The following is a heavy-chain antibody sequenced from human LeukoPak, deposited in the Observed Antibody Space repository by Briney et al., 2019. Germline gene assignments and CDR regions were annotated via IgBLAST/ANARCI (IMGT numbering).Heavy chain of an antibody. CDR1: GDSVSSNSAA. D-gene: IGHD1-26*01. CDR2: TYYRSKWYN. CDR3: ARDRGLSSVGSYSFDY. Sequence: SQTLSLTCAISGDSVSSNSAAWNWIRQSPSRGLEWLGRTYYRSKWYNDYAVSVKSRITINPDTSKNQFSLQLNSVTPEDTAVYYCARDRGLSSVGSYSFDYWGQGTLVTVSS. V-gene: IGHV6-1*01. J-gene: IGHJ4*02.